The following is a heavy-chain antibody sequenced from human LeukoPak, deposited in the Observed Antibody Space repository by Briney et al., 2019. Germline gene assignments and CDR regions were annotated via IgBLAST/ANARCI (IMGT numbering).Heavy chain of an antibody. CDR1: AGSINPYY. Sequence: SETLSLTCTVPAGSINPYYWSWIRQSAEKGLEWIGRIYASGTTKYNPSLQSRVAMSVDMSKNQFSLNLASVTAADTAVYYFARDQGYTYGQTHYFDFWGQGILVTVSS. CDR3: ARDQGYTYGQTHYFDF. V-gene: IGHV4-4*07. D-gene: IGHD5-18*01. CDR2: IYASGTT. J-gene: IGHJ4*02.